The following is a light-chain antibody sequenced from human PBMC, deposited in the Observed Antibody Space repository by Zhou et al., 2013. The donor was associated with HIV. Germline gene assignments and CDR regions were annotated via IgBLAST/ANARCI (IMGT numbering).Light chain of an antibody. V-gene: IGKV1-33*01. CDR1: QDISND. CDR2: AAS. J-gene: IGKJ2*01. CDR3: QQYDNLPPYT. Sequence: DIQMTQSPSSLSASVGDRVTITCQASQDISNDLNWYQQKPGKAPKLLIYAASNLETGVPSRFSGSGSGTDFTFTISSLQPEDIATYHCQQYDNLPPYTFGPGDRXWRSN.